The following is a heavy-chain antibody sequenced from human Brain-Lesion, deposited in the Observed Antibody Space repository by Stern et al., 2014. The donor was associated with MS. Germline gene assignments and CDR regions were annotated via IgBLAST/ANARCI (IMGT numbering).Heavy chain of an antibody. D-gene: IGHD1-14*01. J-gene: IGHJ4*02. CDR1: GFTFDDYA. CDR3: ARDITGSSAYFAY. Sequence: EVQLVESGGDLVQPGRSLRLSCAAFGFTFDDYAMHWVRQAQGKGLEWVAGISWNSGTIGYADSLKGRFTTSRDNAYSSLYLQMNSLRPEDTALYYCARDITGSSAYFAYWGQGTLVTVSS. CDR2: ISWNSGTI. V-gene: IGHV3-9*01.